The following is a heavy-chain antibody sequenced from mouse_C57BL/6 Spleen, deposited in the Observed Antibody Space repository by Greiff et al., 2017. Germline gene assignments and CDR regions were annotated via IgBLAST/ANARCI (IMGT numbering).Heavy chain of an antibody. CDR2: IWSGGST. J-gene: IGHJ3*01. D-gene: IGHD2-4*01. V-gene: IGHV2-4*01. Sequence: QVQLQQSGPGLVQPSQSLSITCTVSGFSLTSYGVHWVRQPPGKGLEWLGVIWSGGSTDYNASFISSLSISKDNSKSHVFFKMNSLQADDTAIYYCAQGGLPAWFAYWGQGTLVTVSA. CDR1: GFSLTSYG. CDR3: AQGGLPAWFAY.